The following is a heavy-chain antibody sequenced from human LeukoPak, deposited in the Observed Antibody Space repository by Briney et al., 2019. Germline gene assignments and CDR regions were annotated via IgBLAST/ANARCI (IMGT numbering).Heavy chain of an antibody. V-gene: IGHV3-23*01. CDR1: GFTFSSYA. Sequence: PGGSLRLSCAASGFTFSSYAMSWVRQAPGKGLEWVSVISGGGGPTYYADSVKGRFTISRDNAKNSLYLQMNSLRAEDTAVYYCARFTRRFLLVVDSFDYWGQGTLVTVSS. CDR2: ISGGGGPT. CDR3: ARFTRRFLLVVDSFDY. J-gene: IGHJ4*02. D-gene: IGHD2-15*01.